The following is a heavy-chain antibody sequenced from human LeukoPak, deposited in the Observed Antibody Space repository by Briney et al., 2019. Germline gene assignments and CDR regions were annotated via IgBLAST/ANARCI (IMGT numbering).Heavy chain of an antibody. CDR1: GFTFSSYW. D-gene: IGHD2-15*01. Sequence: PGGSLRLSCAASGFTFSSYWMSWVCQAPGKGLEWVANIKQDGSEKYYVDSVEGRFTSSRDNAKSSLFLQMDSLRAEDTAVYYCARFGMDAAIDYWGQGTLVTVSS. CDR3: ARFGMDAAIDY. V-gene: IGHV3-7*01. J-gene: IGHJ4*02. CDR2: IKQDGSEK.